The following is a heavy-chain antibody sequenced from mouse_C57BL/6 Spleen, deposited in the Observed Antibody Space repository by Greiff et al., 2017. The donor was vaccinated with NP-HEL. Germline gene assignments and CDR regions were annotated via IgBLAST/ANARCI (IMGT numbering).Heavy chain of an antibody. J-gene: IGHJ2*01. D-gene: IGHD3-2*02. V-gene: IGHV1-55*01. CDR2: IYPGSGST. CDR3: ARRERRLYYFDD. CDR1: GYTFTSYW. Sequence: QVQLQQPGAELVKPGASVKMSCKASGYTFTSYWITWVKQRPGQGLEWIGDIYPGSGSTNYNEKFKSTATLTVDTSSSTAYMQLSSLTSEDSAVYYCARRERRLYYFDDWGQGTTRTGSS.